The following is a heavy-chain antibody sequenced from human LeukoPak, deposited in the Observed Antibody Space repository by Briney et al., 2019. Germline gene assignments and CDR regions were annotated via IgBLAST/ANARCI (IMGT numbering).Heavy chain of an antibody. J-gene: IGHJ4*02. D-gene: IGHD3-3*01. V-gene: IGHV5-51*01. CDR1: GYSFTSYW. CDR3: ARRRHYDFPVGYYFDY. CDR2: IYPGDSDT. Sequence: GESLKISCKGSGYSFTSYWIGWVRQMPGKGLGWMGIIYPGDSDTRYSPSFQGQVTISADKSISTAYLQWSSLKASDTAMYYCARRRHYDFPVGYYFDYWGQGTLVTVSS.